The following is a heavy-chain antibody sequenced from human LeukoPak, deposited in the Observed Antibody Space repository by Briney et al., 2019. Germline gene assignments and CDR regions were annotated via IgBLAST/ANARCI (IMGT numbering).Heavy chain of an antibody. CDR1: GGSFSGYY. CDR3: ARSASYLSLDV. D-gene: IGHD3-16*02. Sequence: SSETLSLTCAVYGGSFSGYYWSWIRQPPGKGLEWIGEINHSGSTNYNPSLKSRVTISVDTSKNQFSLKLSSVTAADTAVYYCARSASYLSLDVWGQGTTVTVSS. V-gene: IGHV4-34*01. J-gene: IGHJ6*02. CDR2: INHSGST.